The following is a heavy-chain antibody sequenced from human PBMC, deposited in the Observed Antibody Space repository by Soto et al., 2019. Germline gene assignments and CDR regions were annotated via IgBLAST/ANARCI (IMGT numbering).Heavy chain of an antibody. V-gene: IGHV3-21*01. J-gene: IGHJ6*02. Sequence: PGGSLRLSCAASGFTFSTYSMNWVRQAPGKGLEWVSPINSRSSHIYYADSMKGRFTISRDNAKNSLYLQMNSLRAEDTAVYYCARVEVVNYYYTMGVWGQGTTVTVSS. CDR1: GFTFSTYS. D-gene: IGHD2-21*01. CDR3: ARVEVVNYYYTMGV. CDR2: INSRSSHI.